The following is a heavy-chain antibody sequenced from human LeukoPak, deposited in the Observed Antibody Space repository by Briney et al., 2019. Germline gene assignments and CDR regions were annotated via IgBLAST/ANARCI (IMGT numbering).Heavy chain of an antibody. CDR2: INGDGSIT. CDR1: RFIFSNYW. Sequence: PGGSLRPSCAASRFIFSNYWMHWVRQVPGKGLVWVSRINGDGSITAYADSVKGRFTLSRDNAKSTLFLQMNSLRAEDTAVYYCARGPSGFYSYYYGLDVWGQGTTVTVSS. J-gene: IGHJ6*02. V-gene: IGHV3-74*01. D-gene: IGHD3-22*01. CDR3: ARGPSGFYSYYYGLDV.